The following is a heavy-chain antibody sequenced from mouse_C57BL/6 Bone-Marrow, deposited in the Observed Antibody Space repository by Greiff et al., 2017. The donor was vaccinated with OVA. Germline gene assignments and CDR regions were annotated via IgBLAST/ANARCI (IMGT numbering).Heavy chain of an antibody. V-gene: IGHV1-26*01. Sequence: VQLQQSGPELVKPGASVKISCKASGYTFTDYYMNWVKQSHGKSLEWIGDINPNNGGTSYNQKFKGKATLTVDKSSSTAYMELRSLTSEDSAVYYCERYQFITTVVDFDYWGQGTTLTVSS. CDR3: ERYQFITTVVDFDY. CDR2: INPNNGGT. J-gene: IGHJ2*01. D-gene: IGHD1-1*01. CDR1: GYTFTDYY.